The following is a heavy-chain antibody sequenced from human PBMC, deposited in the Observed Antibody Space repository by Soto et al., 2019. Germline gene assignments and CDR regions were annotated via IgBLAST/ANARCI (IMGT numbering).Heavy chain of an antibody. V-gene: IGHV1-8*01. J-gene: IGHJ4*02. D-gene: IGHD4-17*01. CDR3: ASFTAPPPTVTTVHDY. CDR2: MNPNSGNT. Sequence: GASVKVSCKASGYTFTTYDINWVRQATGQGLEWMGWMNPNSGNTGYAQKFQGRVTMTRNTSISTAYMELSSLRSEDTAVYYCASFTAPPPTVTTVHDYWGQGTLATVSS. CDR1: GYTFTTYD.